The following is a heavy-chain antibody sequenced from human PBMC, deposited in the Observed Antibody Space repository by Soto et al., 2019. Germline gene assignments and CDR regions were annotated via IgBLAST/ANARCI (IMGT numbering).Heavy chain of an antibody. CDR2: ISAYNGDT. CDR3: ARSGAYCTSITCLFDSF. V-gene: IGHV1-18*01. D-gene: IGHD2-8*01. CDR1: GYTFTSYG. Sequence: QAQLVQSGGEVKKPGASVKVSCRDSGYTFTSYGYAWVRQAPGQGLEWMGWISAYNGDTNYAQKCQDRVTLTTDTSTPTAHMELRNLGSDDTAVYYCARSGAYCTSITCLFDSFWGLGTLVTVSS. J-gene: IGHJ4*02.